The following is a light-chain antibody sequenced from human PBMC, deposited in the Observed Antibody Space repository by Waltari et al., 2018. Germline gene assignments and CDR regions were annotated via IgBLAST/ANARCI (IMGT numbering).Light chain of an antibody. CDR3: QQYNTYSWT. V-gene: IGKV1-5*03. CDR2: KAS. Sequence: DIQMTQSPSTLSASVGDRVIITCRASQSISSWLAWYQQKPGKAPKPLIYKASSLESGVPSRFSGSGSGTEFTLTISSLQPDDFATYYCQQYNTYSWTFGQGTKVEIK. J-gene: IGKJ1*01. CDR1: QSISSW.